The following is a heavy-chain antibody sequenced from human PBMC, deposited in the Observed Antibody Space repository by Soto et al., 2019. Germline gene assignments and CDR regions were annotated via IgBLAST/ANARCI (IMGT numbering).Heavy chain of an antibody. J-gene: IGHJ4*02. D-gene: IGHD5-12*01. CDR2: ISWNSGSI. CDR3: AKGGYSGYDVLRY. CDR1: GFTFDDYA. Sequence: EVQLVESGGGLVQPGRSLRLSCAASGFTFDDYAMHWVRQAPGKGLEWVSGISWNSGSIGYADSVKGRFTISRDNAKNSLYLQMNSLRAEDTALYYCAKGGYSGYDVLRYWGQGTLVTVSS. V-gene: IGHV3-9*01.